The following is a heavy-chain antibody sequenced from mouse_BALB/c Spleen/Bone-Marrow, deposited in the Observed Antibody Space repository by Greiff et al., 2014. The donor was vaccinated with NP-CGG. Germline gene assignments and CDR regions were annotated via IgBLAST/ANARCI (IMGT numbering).Heavy chain of an antibody. D-gene: IGHD1-1*01. CDR1: GYSITSDYA. Sequence: VQLKDSGPGLVKPSQSLSLTCTVTGYSITSDYAWNWIRQFPGKKLEWMGFIGYSGSTSYNPSLSSRISVTRDTSKNQFFLHLNSVTTEDTATYYCARDDYYGGSYFDYWGQGTTLTVSS. CDR3: ARDDYYGGSYFDY. J-gene: IGHJ2*01. V-gene: IGHV3-2*02. CDR2: IGYSGST.